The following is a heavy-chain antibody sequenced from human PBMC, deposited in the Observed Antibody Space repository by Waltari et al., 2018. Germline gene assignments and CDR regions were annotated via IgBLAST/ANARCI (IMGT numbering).Heavy chain of an antibody. Sequence: QVQLQESGPGLVKPSQTLSLTCIVSGDSVSTGSHYWSWIRQPGGKGLGWVGRCYTSGNTDYNTSVKSRVAISLDTSKHPFSLKLNSVTAADTAVYYCARSVTTFGGGGNWFDPWGPGTLVTVSS. V-gene: IGHV4-61*02. CDR3: ARSVTTFGGGGNWFDP. CDR2: CYTSGNT. D-gene: IGHD4-17*01. CDR1: GDSVSTGSHY. J-gene: IGHJ5*02.